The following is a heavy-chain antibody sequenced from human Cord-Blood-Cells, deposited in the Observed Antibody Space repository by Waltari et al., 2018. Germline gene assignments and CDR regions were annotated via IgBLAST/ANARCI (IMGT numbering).Heavy chain of an antibody. Sequence: QVQLVQSGAEVTTPGSSVKVSCKPSGGTLRPYAISWVRQAPGHGLECMGGIIPSFGTANYAQKCQGRVTITADKSTSTAYMELSSLRSEDTAVYYCARGVDLGFDYWGQGTLVTVSS. CDR1: GGTLRPYA. CDR3: ARGVDLGFDY. CDR2: IIPSFGTA. V-gene: IGHV1-69*06. J-gene: IGHJ4*02. D-gene: IGHD5-12*01.